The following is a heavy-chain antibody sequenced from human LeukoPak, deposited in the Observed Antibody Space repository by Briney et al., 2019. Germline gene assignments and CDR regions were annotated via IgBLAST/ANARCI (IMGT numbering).Heavy chain of an antibody. Sequence: GGSLRLSCAASGFTFRSYAMSWVRQAPGKGLEWVSTISGSGSSTYYADSVKGRLTISRDNSKNTLYVQMNSLRAEDTAVYYCAKPGVFSWGQGTLVTVFS. J-gene: IGHJ4*02. CDR3: AKPGVFS. CDR1: GFTFRSYA. V-gene: IGHV3-23*01. CDR2: ISGSGSST. D-gene: IGHD2-8*01.